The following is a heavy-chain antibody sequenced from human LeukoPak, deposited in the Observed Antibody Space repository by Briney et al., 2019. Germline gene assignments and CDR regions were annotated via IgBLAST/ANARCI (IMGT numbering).Heavy chain of an antibody. CDR2: ISGSGVTT. J-gene: IGHJ1*01. CDR1: GFTFSSYA. V-gene: IGHV3-23*01. Sequence: GGSLRLSCVASGFTFSSYAMSWVRQAPGKGLDWVSAISGSGVTTHYAGSVKGRFSISRDNSKNTLYLQMNSLRAEDTALYYCAKRVVVGATSPYSDFQDWGQGTLVTVSS. CDR3: AKRVVVGATSPYSDFQD. D-gene: IGHD1-26*01.